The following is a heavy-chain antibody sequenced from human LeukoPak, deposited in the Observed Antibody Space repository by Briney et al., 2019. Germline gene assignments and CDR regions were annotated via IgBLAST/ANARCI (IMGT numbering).Heavy chain of an antibody. CDR1: GGSISSSSYY. V-gene: IGHV4-39*01. CDR3: ARYRVTYYFDY. D-gene: IGHD4-11*01. J-gene: IGHJ4*02. Sequence: PSETLSLTCSVSGGSISSSSYYWGWIRQPPGMGLEWIGNIYYSGSTYYNPSLKSRVTISVDTSKNQFSLKVRSVTAADTALYYCARYRVTYYFDYRGQGTLVTVSS. CDR2: IYYSGST.